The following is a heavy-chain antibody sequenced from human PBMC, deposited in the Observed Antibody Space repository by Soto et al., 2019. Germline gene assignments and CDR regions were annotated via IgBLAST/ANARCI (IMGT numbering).Heavy chain of an antibody. CDR2: IYHSGST. Sequence: TLSLTCAVSGGSISSGGYSWSWIRQPPGKGPEWIGYIYHSGSTYYNPSLKSRVTISVDTSKNQFSLKLSSVTAADTAVYYCARAARVYAFWFDPWGQGTLVTVSS. V-gene: IGHV4-30-2*05. CDR3: ARAARVYAFWFDP. D-gene: IGHD2-8*01. J-gene: IGHJ5*02. CDR1: GGSISSGGYS.